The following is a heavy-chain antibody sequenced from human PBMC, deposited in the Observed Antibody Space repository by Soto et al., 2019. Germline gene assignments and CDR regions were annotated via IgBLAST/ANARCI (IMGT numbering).Heavy chain of an antibody. CDR3: ARGSAYYDFWSGYRGWFDP. CDR1: GGSISSYY. D-gene: IGHD3-3*01. J-gene: IGHJ5*02. V-gene: IGHV4-59*01. CDR2: IYYSGST. Sequence: SETLSLTCTVSGGSISSYYWSWIRQPPGKGLEWIGYIYYSGSTNYNPSLKSRVTISVDTSKNQFSLKLRSVTAADTAVYYCARGSAYYDFWSGYRGWFDPWGQGTLVTVSS.